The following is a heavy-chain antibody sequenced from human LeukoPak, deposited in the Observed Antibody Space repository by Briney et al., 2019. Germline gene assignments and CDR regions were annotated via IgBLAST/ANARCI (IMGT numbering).Heavy chain of an antibody. CDR3: ASRGSISGRYDFDY. D-gene: IGHD1-26*01. Sequence: ASVKVSCKGSGYTFTSYYITWVRQAPGQGLEWMGWISAYNGNTNYAQKLQGRVTMTTDTSTSTAYMELRSLRSDDTAVYYCASRGSISGRYDFDYWGQGTLVTVPS. J-gene: IGHJ4*02. V-gene: IGHV1-18*01. CDR1: GYTFTSYY. CDR2: ISAYNGNT.